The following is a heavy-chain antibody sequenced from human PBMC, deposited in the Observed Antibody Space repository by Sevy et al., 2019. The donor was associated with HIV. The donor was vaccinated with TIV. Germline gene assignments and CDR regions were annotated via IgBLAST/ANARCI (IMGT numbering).Heavy chain of an antibody. CDR1: GFTFNRYW. Sequence: GGSLRLSCAASGFTFNRYWMSWVRQAPGKGLEWVANKKQDESEKHYADSVKGRFTISRDSTKNSLLLKLDTVRDEDSASYYCAKIDDGDFGGVVRVWGQGTMVTVSS. CDR2: KKQDESEK. D-gene: IGHD2-21*01. J-gene: IGHJ3*01. V-gene: IGHV3-7*03. CDR3: AKIDDGDFGGVVRV.